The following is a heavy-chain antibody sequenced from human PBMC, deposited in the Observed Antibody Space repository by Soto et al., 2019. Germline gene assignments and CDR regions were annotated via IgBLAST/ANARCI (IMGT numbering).Heavy chain of an antibody. CDR1: GFTFSSYA. V-gene: IGHV3-23*01. Sequence: EVQLLESGGGLVQPGGSLRLSCAASGFTFSSYAMRWVRQAPVKGLEWVSAISGSGGSTYYADSVKGRFTISRDNSKNTRYLQMTSLRAEETAVYYCARRGSGSYYDYWGQGTLVTVSS. CDR3: ARRGSGSYYDY. J-gene: IGHJ4*02. CDR2: ISGSGGST. D-gene: IGHD1-26*01.